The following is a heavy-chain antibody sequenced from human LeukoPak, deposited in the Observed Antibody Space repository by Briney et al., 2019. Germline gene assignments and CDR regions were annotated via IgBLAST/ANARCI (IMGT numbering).Heavy chain of an antibody. CDR2: INHSGST. J-gene: IGHJ3*02. Sequence: SETLSLTCAVYGGSLIGFHWNWIRQAPGKGLEWIGDINHSGSTNYNPSLTSRVTISVDPSKNQFSLNLSSVTAADTAVYYCARAPYSSPYDAFDIWGQGTMVTVSS. CDR1: GGSLIGFH. V-gene: IGHV4-34*01. D-gene: IGHD5-18*01. CDR3: ARAPYSSPYDAFDI.